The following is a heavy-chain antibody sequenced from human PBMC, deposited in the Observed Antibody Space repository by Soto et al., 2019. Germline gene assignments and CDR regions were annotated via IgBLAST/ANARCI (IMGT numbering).Heavy chain of an antibody. J-gene: IGHJ5*02. CDR1: GYTFTSYA. CDR2: INAGNGNT. D-gene: IGHD6-6*01. Sequence: GASVKVSCKASGYTFTSYAMHWVRQAPGQRLEWMGWINAGNGNTKYSQKFQGRVTITRDTSASTAYMELSSLRSEDTAVYYCARVYKQLVYSRGFDPWGQGTLVTVSS. V-gene: IGHV1-3*01. CDR3: ARVYKQLVYSRGFDP.